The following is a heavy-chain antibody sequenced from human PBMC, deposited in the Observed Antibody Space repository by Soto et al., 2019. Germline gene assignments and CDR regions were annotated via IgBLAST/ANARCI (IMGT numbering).Heavy chain of an antibody. CDR2: IYHGGNT. V-gene: IGHV4-31*03. CDR3: ARGTYQYYDSSGVQNRFDP. J-gene: IGHJ5*02. Sequence: QVQLQESGPGLVQPSQTLSLTCTVSGGSISSGGFYWSWIRQHPEKGLEWIGWIYHGGNTYYNPSLKSRVTLLEDTSKNQFSLKLTSVTAADTAVYYCARGTYQYYDSSGVQNRFDPWGQGTLVTVSS. CDR1: GGSISSGGFY. D-gene: IGHD3-22*01.